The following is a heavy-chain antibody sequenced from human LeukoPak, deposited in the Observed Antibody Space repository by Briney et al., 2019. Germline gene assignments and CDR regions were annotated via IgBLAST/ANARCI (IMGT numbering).Heavy chain of an antibody. Sequence: PSETLSLTCTVSGGSISSFSWNWIRQPAGKGLEWIGRIYTSGSTTYNPSLKSRVTMSLDTSKNQFSLKLSSVSAADTAVYYCARDAGGYDYGRPFDYWGQGTVVTVSS. V-gene: IGHV4-4*07. J-gene: IGHJ4*02. CDR1: GGSISSFS. CDR3: ARDAGGYDYGRPFDY. D-gene: IGHD5-12*01. CDR2: IYTSGST.